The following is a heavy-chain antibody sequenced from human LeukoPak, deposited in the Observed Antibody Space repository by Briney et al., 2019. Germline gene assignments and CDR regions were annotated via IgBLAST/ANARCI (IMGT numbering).Heavy chain of an antibody. Sequence: PGGSLRLSCAASGFTFSSFAMSWVRQAPGKGLEWVSAISGSGGNTYYADSVKGRFTISRDNSKNTLYLQMNSLRAEDTAVYYCAKLLTYYYDSSGPWGQGTLVTVSS. D-gene: IGHD3-22*01. CDR2: ISGSGGNT. CDR1: GFTFSSFA. CDR3: AKLLTYYYDSSGP. V-gene: IGHV3-23*01. J-gene: IGHJ4*02.